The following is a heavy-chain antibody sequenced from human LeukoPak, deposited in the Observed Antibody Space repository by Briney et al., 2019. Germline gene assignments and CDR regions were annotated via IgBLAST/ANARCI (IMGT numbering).Heavy chain of an antibody. CDR1: GGSISSYY. V-gene: IGHV4-59*08. CDR3: TSSSWYQGAFDI. J-gene: IGHJ3*02. D-gene: IGHD6-13*01. Sequence: PSETLSLTCTVSGGSISSYYWSWIRQPPGKGLEWIGYIYYSGSTNYNPSLKSRVTISVDTSKNQFSLKLSSVTAADTAVYYCTSSSWYQGAFDIWGQGTMVTVSS. CDR2: IYYSGST.